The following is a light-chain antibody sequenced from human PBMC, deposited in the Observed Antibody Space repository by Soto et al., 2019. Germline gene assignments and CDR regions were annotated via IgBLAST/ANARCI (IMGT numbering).Light chain of an antibody. Sequence: QPVLTQPPSASGTPGQTITISCSGSNSDIGSHSVDWYQQFPGMTPRLLINSNDQRPSGVPDRFSGSKSGISATLAISGLRSEDEADYYCATWADSLNGVVFGGGTKVTVL. V-gene: IGLV1-44*01. CDR3: ATWADSLNGVV. J-gene: IGLJ2*01. CDR1: NSDIGSHS. CDR2: SND.